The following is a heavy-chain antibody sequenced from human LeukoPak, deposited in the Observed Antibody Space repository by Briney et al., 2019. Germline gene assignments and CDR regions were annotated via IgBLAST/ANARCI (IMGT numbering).Heavy chain of an antibody. J-gene: IGHJ3*02. CDR1: GFTFSSYA. Sequence: GGSLRLSCAASGFTFSSYAMSWVRQAPGKGLEWVSAISGSGGSTYHADSVKGRFTISRDNSKNTLYLHMNSLRAEDTAVYYCARDLGGPYDSSGYDDAFDIWGQGTMVTVSS. CDR3: ARDLGGPYDSSGYDDAFDI. CDR2: ISGSGGST. D-gene: IGHD3-22*01. V-gene: IGHV3-23*01.